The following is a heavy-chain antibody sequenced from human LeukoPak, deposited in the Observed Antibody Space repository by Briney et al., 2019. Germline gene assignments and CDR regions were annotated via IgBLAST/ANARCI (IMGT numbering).Heavy chain of an antibody. CDR2: ISYDGSNE. V-gene: IGHV3-30*18. CDR1: GFTFRQYG. J-gene: IGHJ4*02. D-gene: IGHD2-15*01. Sequence: GGSLRLSCAASGFTFRQYGMHWVRQAPGKGLEWVAIISYDGSNEYYADSVKGRFTISRDNSKNTLYLQMNSLRTEDTAVYFCAKDGYCSAGSCYSNFFDYWGQGTLVTVSS. CDR3: AKDGYCSAGSCYSNFFDY.